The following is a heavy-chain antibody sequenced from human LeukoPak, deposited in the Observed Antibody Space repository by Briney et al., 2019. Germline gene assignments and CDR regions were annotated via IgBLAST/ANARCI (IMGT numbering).Heavy chain of an antibody. CDR1: GGSFSGYY. CDR2: INHSGST. J-gene: IGHJ4*02. CDR3: ARGGGVGATARPRHGY. D-gene: IGHD1-26*01. V-gene: IGHV4-34*01. Sequence: KPSETLSLTCAVYGGSFSGYYWSWIRQPPGKGLEWIGEINHSGSTNYNPSLKSRVTISVDTSKNQFSLKLSSVTAADTAVYYCARGGGVGATARPRHGYWGQGTLVTVSS.